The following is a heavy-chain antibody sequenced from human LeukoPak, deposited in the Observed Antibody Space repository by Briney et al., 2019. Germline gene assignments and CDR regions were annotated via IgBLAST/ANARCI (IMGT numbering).Heavy chain of an antibody. V-gene: IGHV3-7*01. CDR3: ATRGGWYPRAFDH. CDR2: IKEDGSEK. CDR1: GFTFSRFW. J-gene: IGHJ5*02. Sequence: PGGSLSLSCAVSGFTFSRFWMSWVRQAPGKGLEWVATIKEDGSEKYYVDSVKGRFTISRDNAKSSLYLRMNSLRVEDTAVYCATRGGWYPRAFDHWSQGTLVTVSS. D-gene: IGHD6-19*01.